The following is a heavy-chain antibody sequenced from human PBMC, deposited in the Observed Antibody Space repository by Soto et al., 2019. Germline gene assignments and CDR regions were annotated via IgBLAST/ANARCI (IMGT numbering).Heavy chain of an antibody. J-gene: IGHJ3*02. CDR2: SVGGGDT. CDR1: GFTFSNFA. D-gene: IGHD1-1*01. CDR3: GKDRLNGNSVWDAFDI. Sequence: GGSLRLSCAASGFTFSNFAMSWVRQAPGKGLEWVSSVGGGDTYYADSVEGRFTISRDNSKSTVYLQLSSLSAGDTAVYYCGKDRLNGNSVWDAFDIWGQGTMVTVSS. V-gene: IGHV3-23*01.